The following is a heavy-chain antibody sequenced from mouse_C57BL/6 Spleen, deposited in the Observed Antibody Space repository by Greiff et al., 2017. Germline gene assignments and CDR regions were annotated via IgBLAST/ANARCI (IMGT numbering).Heavy chain of an antibody. CDR1: GYAFSSSW. D-gene: IGHD4-1*01. V-gene: IGHV1-82*01. CDR3: ASDWFDY. J-gene: IGHJ2*01. Sequence: QVLLKESGPELVKPGASVKISCKASGYAFSSSWMNWVKQRPGKGLEWIGRIYPGDGDTISNGRIKGKATLTADKSSSTAYMQLSSLTSEDSAVYFCASDWFDYWGQGTTLTVSS. CDR2: IYPGDGDT.